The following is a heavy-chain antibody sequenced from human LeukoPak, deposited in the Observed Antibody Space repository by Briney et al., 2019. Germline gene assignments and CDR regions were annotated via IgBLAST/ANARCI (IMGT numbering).Heavy chain of an antibody. Sequence: GASVKVSCKASGYTFTSYDINWVRQATGQGLEWMGWMNPNSGNTGYAQKSQGRVTMTSNTSISTAYMELSSLRSEDTAVYYCARATNGGSGFDYWGQGTLVTVSS. CDR2: MNPNSGNT. D-gene: IGHD7-27*01. CDR3: ARATNGGSGFDY. V-gene: IGHV1-8*01. J-gene: IGHJ4*02. CDR1: GYTFTSYD.